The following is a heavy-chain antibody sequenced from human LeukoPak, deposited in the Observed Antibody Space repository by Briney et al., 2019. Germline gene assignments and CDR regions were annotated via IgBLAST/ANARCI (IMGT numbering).Heavy chain of an antibody. CDR1: GGSVSSGSYY. V-gene: IGHV4-61*01. CDR3: ARDEVSDYYYYYGMDV. Sequence: SETLSLTCTVSGGSVSSGSYYWSWIRQPPGKGLEWIGYIYYSGSTNYNPSLKSRVTISVDTSKNQFPLKLSSVTAADTAVYYCARDEVSDYYYYYGMDVWGQGTTVTVSS. CDR2: IYYSGST. D-gene: IGHD3-22*01. J-gene: IGHJ6*02.